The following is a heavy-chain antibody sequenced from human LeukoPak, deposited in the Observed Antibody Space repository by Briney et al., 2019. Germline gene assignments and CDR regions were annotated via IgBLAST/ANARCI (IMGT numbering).Heavy chain of an antibody. CDR3: ARSIETLTYSSSWYFPVDY. D-gene: IGHD6-13*01. CDR1: GYTFTSYD. J-gene: IGHJ4*02. V-gene: IGHV1-8*01. CDR2: MNPNSGNT. Sequence: ASVKVSCKASGYTFTSYDINSVRQATGQGLEWMGWMNPNSGNTGYAQKFQGRVTMTGNTSISTAYMELSSLRSEDTAVYYCARSIETLTYSSSWYFPVDYWGQGTLVTVSS.